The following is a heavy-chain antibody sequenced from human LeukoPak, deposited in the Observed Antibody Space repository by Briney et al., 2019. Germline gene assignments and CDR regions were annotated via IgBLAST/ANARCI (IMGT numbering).Heavy chain of an antibody. CDR2: INPNSGGT. V-gene: IGHV1-2*02. D-gene: IGHD3-10*01. J-gene: IGHJ4*02. CDR1: GYTFTGYY. CDR3: ARVPLGGFGELFPD. Sequence: ASVKGSCKASGYTFTGYYMHWVRQAPGQGLEWIGWINPNSGGTNYAQKFQGRLTMTRDTSISTAYMELSRLRSDDTAVYYCARVPLGGFGELFPDWGQGTLVTVSS.